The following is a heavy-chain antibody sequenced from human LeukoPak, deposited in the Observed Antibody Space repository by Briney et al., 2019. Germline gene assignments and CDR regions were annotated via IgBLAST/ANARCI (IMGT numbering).Heavy chain of an antibody. D-gene: IGHD3-9*01. V-gene: IGHV1-18*01. CDR1: GYTFTSFY. CDR3: ARAESDWPPYIDY. Sequence: ASVKVSCKASGYTFTSFYISWVRQAPGQGLEWLGWISAYNGKTNYAQKLQGRVTMATDTSTTTAYMELRSLRDDDTAVYWCARAESDWPPYIDYLGQGTPVTVSS. J-gene: IGHJ4*02. CDR2: ISAYNGKT.